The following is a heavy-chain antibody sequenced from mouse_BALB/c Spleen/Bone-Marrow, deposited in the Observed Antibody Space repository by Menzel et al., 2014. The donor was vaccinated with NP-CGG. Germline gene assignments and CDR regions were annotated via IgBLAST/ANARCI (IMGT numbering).Heavy chain of an antibody. D-gene: IGHD6-1*01. V-gene: IGHV1-69*02. CDR2: IYPSDSYT. Sequence: VKLVESGAGLVRPGVSVKLSCKGSGYTITSYWLNWGKQRPGQGLEWIGNIYPSDSYTNYNQKFKVKVTLTVNKSPSTAFMQISRPTAEDSAVYYRTLLAPMDYWGQGTPVTVSS. CDR1: GYTITSYW. CDR3: TLLAPMDY. J-gene: IGHJ4*01.